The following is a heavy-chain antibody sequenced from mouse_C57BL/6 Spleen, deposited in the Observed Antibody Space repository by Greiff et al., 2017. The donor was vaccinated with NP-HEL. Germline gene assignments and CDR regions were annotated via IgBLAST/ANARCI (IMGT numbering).Heavy chain of an antibody. Sequence: VQLVESGAELVRPGASVTLSCKASGYTFTDYEMHWVKQTPVHGLEWIGAIDPETGGTAYNQKFKGKAILTADKSSSTAYMELRSLTSEDSAIYYCTRGGITTVVATDYWGQGTTLTVSS. CDR1: GYTFTDYE. D-gene: IGHD1-1*01. J-gene: IGHJ2*01. V-gene: IGHV1-15*01. CDR2: IDPETGGT. CDR3: TRGGITTVVATDY.